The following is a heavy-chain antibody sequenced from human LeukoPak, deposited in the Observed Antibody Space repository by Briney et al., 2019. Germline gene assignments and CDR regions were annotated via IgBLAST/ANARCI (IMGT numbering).Heavy chain of an antibody. CDR1: GGSISSYY. CDR3: ARGWSQYYYYYYMDV. Sequence: SETLSLTCTASGGSISSYYWNWIRQPAGKGLEWIGRIYTSGSTNYNPSLKSRVTMSVDTSKNQFSLKLSSVTAADTAVYYCARGWSQYYYYYYMDVWGKGTTVTVSS. D-gene: IGHD2-8*01. CDR2: IYTSGST. V-gene: IGHV4-4*07. J-gene: IGHJ6*03.